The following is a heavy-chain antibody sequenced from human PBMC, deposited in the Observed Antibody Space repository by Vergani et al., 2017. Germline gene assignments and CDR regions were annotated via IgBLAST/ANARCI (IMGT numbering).Heavy chain of an antibody. D-gene: IGHD1-26*01. V-gene: IGHV3-15*01. J-gene: IGHJ6*02. CDR1: GFTFSNAW. CDR2: IKSKTDGGTT. CDR3: ASLLVVGATPVVGYYYYYGMDV. Sequence: EVQLVESGGGLVKPGGSLRLSCAASGFTFSNAWMSWVRQAPGKGLEWVGRIKSKTDGGTTDYAAPVKGRFTISRDDSKNTLYLQMNSLKTEDTAVYYCASLLVVGATPVVGYYYYYGMDVWGQGTTVTVSS.